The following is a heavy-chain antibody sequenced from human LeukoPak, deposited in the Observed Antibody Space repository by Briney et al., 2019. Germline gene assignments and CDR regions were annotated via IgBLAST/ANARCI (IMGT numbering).Heavy chain of an antibody. V-gene: IGHV1-69*13. Sequence: SVKVSFKASGGTFSSYAISWVRQAPGQGLEWMGGIIPIFGTANYAQKFQGRVTITADESASTAYMELSSLRSEDTAVYYCARDIGDCSGGSCYSWGLSSWFDPWGQGTLVTVSS. CDR2: IIPIFGTA. D-gene: IGHD2-15*01. CDR1: GGTFSSYA. J-gene: IGHJ5*02. CDR3: ARDIGDCSGGSCYSWGLSSWFDP.